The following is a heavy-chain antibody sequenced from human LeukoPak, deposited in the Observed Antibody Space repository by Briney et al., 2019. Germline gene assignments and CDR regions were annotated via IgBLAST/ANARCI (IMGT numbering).Heavy chain of an antibody. D-gene: IGHD3-3*01. CDR3: ATDRGRVLEWLDYFDY. V-gene: IGHV1-69*04. J-gene: IGHJ4*02. Sequence: ASVKVSCKASGGTFSSYTISWVRQAPGQGLEWMGRIIPILGIANYAQKFQGRVTITADKSTSTAYMELSSLRSEDTAVYYCATDRGRVLEWLDYFDYWGQGTLVTVSS. CDR1: GGTFSSYT. CDR2: IIPILGIA.